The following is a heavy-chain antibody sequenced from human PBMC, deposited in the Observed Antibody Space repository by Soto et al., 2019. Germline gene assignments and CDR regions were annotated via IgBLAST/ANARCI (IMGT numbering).Heavy chain of an antibody. CDR2: IYTSGST. D-gene: IGHD2-2*01. Sequence: QVQLQESGPGLLKPSETLSLTCTVSGCSISSYYWSWIRQPAGKGLEWIGRIYTSGSTNYNPSLKSRVTMSVDTSKNQFSLKLRSVTAADTAVYYCARACSSNSCYDVFDYWGQGTLVTVSS. V-gene: IGHV4-4*07. J-gene: IGHJ4*02. CDR1: GCSISSYY. CDR3: ARACSSNSCYDVFDY.